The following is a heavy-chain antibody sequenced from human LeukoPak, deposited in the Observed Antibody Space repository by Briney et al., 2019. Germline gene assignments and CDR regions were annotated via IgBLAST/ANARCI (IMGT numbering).Heavy chain of an antibody. CDR3: AKDGGCSSTTCYSPYYFDY. Sequence: GGSLRLSCAASGFTFSNYGMHWVRQAPGKGLEWVALIWYDGSNKYYTDSVKGRFTISRVNSKNTLYLQMNSLRAEDTAVYYCAKDGGCSSTTCYSPYYFDYWGQGTLVTVSS. CDR1: GFTFSNYG. J-gene: IGHJ4*02. CDR2: IWYDGSNK. D-gene: IGHD2-2*01. V-gene: IGHV3-30*02.